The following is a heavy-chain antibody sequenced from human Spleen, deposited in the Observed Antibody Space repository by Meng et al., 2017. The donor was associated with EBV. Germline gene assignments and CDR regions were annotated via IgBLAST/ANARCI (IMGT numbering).Heavy chain of an antibody. V-gene: IGHV4-34*01. CDR1: GVSFSGYH. D-gene: IGHD6-25*01. CDR3: ARSGIAAGVGWFDP. Sequence: VQPQQWGAGLLKPSETLSLTCAVDGVSFSGYHWTWIRQPPGKGLEWIGEINHSGSTNYKWSLESRVTISVDTSKTKLSLNLSSVTAADTAVYYCARSGIAAGVGWFDPWGQGTLVTVSS. CDR2: INHSGST. J-gene: IGHJ5*02.